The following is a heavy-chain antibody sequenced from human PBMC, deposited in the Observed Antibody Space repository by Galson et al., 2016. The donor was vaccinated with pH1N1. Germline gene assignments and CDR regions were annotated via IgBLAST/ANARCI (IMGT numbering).Heavy chain of an antibody. CDR1: GYSFSSHW. D-gene: IGHD6-19*01. V-gene: IGHV5-51*01. J-gene: IGHJ4*02. CDR3: ARRSAVAGVDY. CDR2: IYPGDSDT. Sequence: QSGAEVTKPGESLKISCQGSGYSFSSHWIGWVRQMPGKGLEWMGIIYPGDSDTKYSPSFQGQVTFSADKSSNTAYVQWNSLKTSDTVMYCCARRSAVAGVDYWGQGTLVTVSS.